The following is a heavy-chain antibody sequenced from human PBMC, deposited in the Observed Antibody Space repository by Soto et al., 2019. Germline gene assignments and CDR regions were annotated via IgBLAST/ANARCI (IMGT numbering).Heavy chain of an antibody. D-gene: IGHD4-17*01. V-gene: IGHV3-66*01. CDR1: GFTVSSNY. CDR3: AREGDPYGGYYFDY. CDR2: IYSGGST. J-gene: IGHJ4*02. Sequence: GESLKISCAASGFTVSSNYMSWVRQAPGKGLEWVSVIYSGGSTYYADSVKGRFTISRDNSKNTLYLQMNSLRAEDTAVYYCAREGDPYGGYYFDYWGQGTLVTVSS.